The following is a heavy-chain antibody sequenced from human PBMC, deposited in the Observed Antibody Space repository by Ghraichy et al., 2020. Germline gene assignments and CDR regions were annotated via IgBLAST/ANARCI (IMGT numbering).Heavy chain of an antibody. V-gene: IGHV1-2*02. D-gene: IGHD3-10*01. Sequence: ASEKVSCKASGYTFSAYYMYWVRQTPGQGLEWMGWINPNSGDTNYAQKFQGRVTLTRDTSISTAYMELSRLISDDSAVYYCASYYEGLGSYFDYWGQGTLVTVSS. CDR3: ASYYEGLGSYFDY. CDR1: GYTFSAYY. J-gene: IGHJ4*02. CDR2: INPNSGDT.